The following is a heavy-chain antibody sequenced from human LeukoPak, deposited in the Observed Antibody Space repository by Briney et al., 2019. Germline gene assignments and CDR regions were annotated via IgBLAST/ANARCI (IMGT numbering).Heavy chain of an antibody. CDR3: ARAEYDYGTIDY. V-gene: IGHV3-66*01. D-gene: IGHD4-17*01. CDR1: GFTVSSNY. J-gene: IGHJ4*02. CDR2: IYSGGST. Sequence: GGSLRLSCAASGFTVSSNYMSWVRQAPGKGLEWVSVIYSGGSTYYADSVKGRSTISRDNSKNTLYLQMNSLRAEDTAVYYCARAEYDYGTIDYWGQGTLVTVSS.